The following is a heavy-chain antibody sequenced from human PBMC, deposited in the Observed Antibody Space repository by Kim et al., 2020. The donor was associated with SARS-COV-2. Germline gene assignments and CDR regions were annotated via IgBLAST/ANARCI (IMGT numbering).Heavy chain of an antibody. CDR3: ARRSRYYFDY. V-gene: IGHV4-39*01. Sequence: SETLSLTCTVSGGSISSSSYYWGWIRQPPGKGLEWIGSIYYSGSTYYNPSLKSRVTISVDTSKNQFSLKLSSVTAADTAVYYCARRSRYYFDYWGQGTLVTVSS. CDR2: IYYSGST. CDR1: GGSISSSSYY. J-gene: IGHJ4*02.